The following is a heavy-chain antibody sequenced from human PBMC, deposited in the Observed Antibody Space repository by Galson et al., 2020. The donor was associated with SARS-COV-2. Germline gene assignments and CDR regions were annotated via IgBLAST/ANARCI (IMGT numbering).Heavy chain of an antibody. CDR1: GFTFSSYG. V-gene: IGHV3-33*06. J-gene: IGHJ4*02. CDR3: AKGGYCSGGSCYSSRPFDY. CDR2: IWYDGSNK. D-gene: IGHD2-15*01. Sequence: GGSLRLSCAASGFTFSSYGMHWVRQAPGKGLEWVAVIWYDGSNKYYADSVKGRFTISRDNSKNTLYLQMNSLRAEDTAVYYCAKGGYCSGGSCYSSRPFDYWGQGTLVTVAS.